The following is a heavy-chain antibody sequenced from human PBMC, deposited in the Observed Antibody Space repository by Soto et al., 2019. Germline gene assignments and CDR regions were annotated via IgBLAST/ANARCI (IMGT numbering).Heavy chain of an antibody. Sequence: SETLSLPCAVYGGSFSGYYWTWIRQPPGKGLEWIGEINHRRSTSYNPSLRSRITIALDTSKNQFSLKLNSVAAADTAFYSCATTRGLAVGGSFDYWGQGMLVTVSS. CDR3: ATTRGLAVGGSFDY. CDR2: INHRRST. D-gene: IGHD3-10*01. CDR1: GGSFSGYY. J-gene: IGHJ4*02. V-gene: IGHV4-34*01.